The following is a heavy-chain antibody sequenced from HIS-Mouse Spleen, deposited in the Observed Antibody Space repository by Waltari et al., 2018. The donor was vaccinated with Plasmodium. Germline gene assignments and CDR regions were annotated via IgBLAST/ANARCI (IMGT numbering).Heavy chain of an antibody. V-gene: IGHV3-30*04. CDR1: GFTFSSYA. J-gene: IGHJ3*02. Sequence: QVQLVESGGGVVQPGRSLRLSCAASGFTFSSYAMHGVRQAPGKGMELVAVKEYDGSNKYYADSVKGRFTISRDNSKNTLYLQMNSLRAEDTAVYYCARGYSSSSGDAFDIWGQGTMVTVSS. D-gene: IGHD6-6*01. CDR2: KEYDGSNK. CDR3: ARGYSSSSGDAFDI.